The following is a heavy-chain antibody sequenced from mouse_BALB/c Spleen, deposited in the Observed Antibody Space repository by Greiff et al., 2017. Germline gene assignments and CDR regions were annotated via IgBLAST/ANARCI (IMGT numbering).Heavy chain of an antibody. J-gene: IGHJ4*01. Sequence: EVMLVESGGGLVQPGGSRKLSCAASGFTFSSFGMHWVRQAPEKGLEWVAYISSGSSTIYYADTVKGRFTISRDNPKNTLFLQMTSLRSEDTAMYYCAKGYGNGYAMDYWGQGTSVTVSS. D-gene: IGHD2-10*02. CDR3: AKGYGNGYAMDY. V-gene: IGHV5-17*02. CDR2: ISSGSSTI. CDR1: GFTFSSFG.